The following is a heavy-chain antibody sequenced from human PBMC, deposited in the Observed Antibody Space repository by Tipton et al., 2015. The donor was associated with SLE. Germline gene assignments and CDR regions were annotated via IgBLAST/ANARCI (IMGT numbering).Heavy chain of an antibody. Sequence: TLSLTCAVYAGSISGYYWSWIRQPPGKGLEWIGQTNPSGNTNYNPSLKSRVTISVDTSNNQLSLKLTSVTAADTAVYYCARGAKERITLVRVRPYYFDYWGQGSLVTVSS. J-gene: IGHJ4*01. CDR1: AGSISGYY. D-gene: IGHD3-10*01. V-gene: IGHV4-34*01. CDR2: TNPSGNT. CDR3: ARGAKERITLVRVRPYYFDY.